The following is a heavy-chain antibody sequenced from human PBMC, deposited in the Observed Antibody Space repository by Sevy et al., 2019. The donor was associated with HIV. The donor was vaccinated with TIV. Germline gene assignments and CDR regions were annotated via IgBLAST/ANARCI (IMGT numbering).Heavy chain of an antibody. V-gene: IGHV3-30*02. D-gene: IGHD4-4*01. J-gene: IGHJ6*02. CDR1: GFTFSSYG. CDR2: IWYDGSNK. CDR3: ANQILDYSNYDRTVGNYYYYGMDV. Sequence: GGSLRLSCAASGFTFSSYGMHWVRQAPGKGLEWVAFIWYDGSNKYYADSVKGRFTISRDNSKNTLYLQMNSLRAEDTAVYYCANQILDYSNYDRTVGNYYYYGMDVWGQGTTVTVSS.